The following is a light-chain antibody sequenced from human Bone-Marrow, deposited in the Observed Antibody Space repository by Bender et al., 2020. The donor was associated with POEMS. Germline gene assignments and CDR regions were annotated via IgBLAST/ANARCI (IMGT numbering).Light chain of an antibody. CDR1: SSDVGAYNY. Sequence: QSALTQPPSASGSPGQSVTISCTGTSSDVGAYNYVSWYQQHPGKAPKIMIYEASKRQTGVPDRFSGSKSGKTAFLTISGLQAEDEADYYCCSYAGTYTLVFGGGTKLTVL. V-gene: IGLV2-8*01. CDR3: CSYAGTYTLV. J-gene: IGLJ2*01. CDR2: EAS.